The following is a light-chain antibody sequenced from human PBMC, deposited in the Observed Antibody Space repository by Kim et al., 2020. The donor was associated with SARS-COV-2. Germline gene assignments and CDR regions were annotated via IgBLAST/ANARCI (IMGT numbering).Light chain of an antibody. J-gene: IGKJ2*01. CDR2: GAS. CDR3: QRCYNTPRT. V-gene: IGKV1-39*01. Sequence: DRVTITCRASQNNSSYLKWYQQNTGKAYKVLIHGASSLQDGVPSMFSGSGCETDLTLYISRLQPEDFATYYCQRCYNTPRTFGQGTKLEI. CDR1: QNNSSY.